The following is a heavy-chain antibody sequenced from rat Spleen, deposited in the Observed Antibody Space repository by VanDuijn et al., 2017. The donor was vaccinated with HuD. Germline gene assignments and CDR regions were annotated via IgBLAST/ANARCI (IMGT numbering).Heavy chain of an antibody. J-gene: IGHJ1*01. CDR1: GYSISNYY. CDR2: IDKSGST. D-gene: IGHD3-4*01. Sequence: EVQLQESGPGLVKPSQSLSLTCSVTGYSISNYYWGWIRKFPGNKMEWMGYIDKSGSTSYNPSLKSRISITRDTSKNQFFLQLNSVTTEDTATYYCARSGTNPGWYFDFWGPGTMVTVSS. V-gene: IGHV3-1*01. CDR3: ARSGTNPGWYFDF.